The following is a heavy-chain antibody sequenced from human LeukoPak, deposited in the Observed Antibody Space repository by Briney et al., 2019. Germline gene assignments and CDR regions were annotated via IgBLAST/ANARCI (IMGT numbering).Heavy chain of an antibody. J-gene: IGHJ4*02. D-gene: IGHD3-10*01. V-gene: IGHV1-3*01. CDR2: INAGNGNT. CDR3: ARPSNVLLWFGELSPIDY. Sequence: ASVKVSCKASGYTFTSYAIHWVRQAPGQRLEWMGWINAGNGNTKYSQKFQGRVTITRDTSASTAYMELSSLRSEDTAVYYCARPSNVLLWFGELSPIDYWGQGTLVTVSS. CDR1: GYTFTSYA.